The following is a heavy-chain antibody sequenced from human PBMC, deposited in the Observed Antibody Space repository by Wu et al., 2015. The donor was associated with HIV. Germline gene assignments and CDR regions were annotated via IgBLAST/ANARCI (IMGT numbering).Heavy chain of an antibody. J-gene: IGHJ5*02. Sequence: QVQLVQSGAEVRRSGSSVKVSCKTLGGTFSRFTINWVRQAPGQGLEWMGWMNPTSANTGYARTFQGRVNITRNTSISTAYMELKSLRSDDTAVYYCARRSSGGFDLWGQGTLVTVSS. CDR3: ARRSSGGFDL. D-gene: IGHD6-19*01. CDR1: GGTFSRFT. CDR2: MNPTSANT. V-gene: IGHV1-8*01.